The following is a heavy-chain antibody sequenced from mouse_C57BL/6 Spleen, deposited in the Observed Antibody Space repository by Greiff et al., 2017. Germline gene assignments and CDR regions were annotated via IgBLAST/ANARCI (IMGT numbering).Heavy chain of an antibody. CDR1: GYSFTDYN. J-gene: IGHJ1*03. V-gene: IGHV1-39*01. CDR2: INPNYGTT. Sequence: EVQLQQSGPELVKPGASVKISCKASGYSFTDYNMNWVKQSNGKSLEWIGVINPNYGTTSYNQKFKGKATLTVDQSSSTAYMQLNSLTSEDSAVYDCAPYYGSSYWYFDVWGTGTTVTVSS. CDR3: APYYGSSYWYFDV. D-gene: IGHD1-1*01.